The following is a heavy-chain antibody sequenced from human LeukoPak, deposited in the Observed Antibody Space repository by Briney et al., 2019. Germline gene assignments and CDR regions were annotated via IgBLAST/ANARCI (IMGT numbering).Heavy chain of an antibody. D-gene: IGHD2-15*01. CDR1: GFTFSSYA. J-gene: IGHJ3*02. Sequence: GRSLRLSCAASGFTFSSYAMHWVRQAPGKGLEWVAVISYDGSNKYYADSVKGRFTISRDNSKNTLYLQMNSLRAEDTAVFYCARDSGAVGPDAFDIWGQGTMVTVSS. V-gene: IGHV3-30-3*01. CDR2: ISYDGSNK. CDR3: ARDSGAVGPDAFDI.